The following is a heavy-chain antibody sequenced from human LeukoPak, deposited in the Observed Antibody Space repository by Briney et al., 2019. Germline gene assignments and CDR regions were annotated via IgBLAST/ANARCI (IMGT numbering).Heavy chain of an antibody. V-gene: IGHV3-23*01. Sequence: GGSLRLSCAASGFTFSSYAMSWVRQAPGKGLEWVSSISSAGSTFYADSVKGRFTISRDNSKNTLYALYLQMNSLRAEDTAVCYCAKETSSGYFDYWGQGTLVTVSS. J-gene: IGHJ4*02. CDR1: GFTFSSYA. D-gene: IGHD6-19*01. CDR3: AKETSSGYFDY. CDR2: ISSAGST.